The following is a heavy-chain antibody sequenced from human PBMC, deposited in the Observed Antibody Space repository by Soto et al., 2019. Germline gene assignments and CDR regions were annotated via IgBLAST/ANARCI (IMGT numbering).Heavy chain of an antibody. J-gene: IGHJ4*02. V-gene: IGHV4-31*03. Sequence: QVQLQESGPGLVKPSQTLSLTCTVSGGSISSGGYYWSWIRQHPGKGLEWIGYIYYSGSTYYNPSLKRRVTISVDTSKNQFSLKLSSVTAADTAVYYCATEYYDILTGYYRREGYFDYWGQGTLVTVSS. CDR1: GGSISSGGYY. CDR3: ATEYYDILTGYYRREGYFDY. D-gene: IGHD3-9*01. CDR2: IYYSGST.